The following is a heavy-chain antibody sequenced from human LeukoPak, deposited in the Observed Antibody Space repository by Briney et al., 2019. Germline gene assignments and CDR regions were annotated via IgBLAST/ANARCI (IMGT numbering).Heavy chain of an antibody. V-gene: IGHV1-8*02. CDR2: MNPNSGNT. D-gene: IGHD3-10*01. Sequence: ASVKVSCKASGYTFTSYYMHWVRQAPGQGLEWMGWMNPNSGNTGYAQKFQGRVTMTRNTSISTAYMELSSLRSEDTAVYYCARGLYYYGSGSSSDPWGQGTLVTVSS. CDR3: ARGLYYYGSGSSSDP. CDR1: GYTFTSYY. J-gene: IGHJ5*02.